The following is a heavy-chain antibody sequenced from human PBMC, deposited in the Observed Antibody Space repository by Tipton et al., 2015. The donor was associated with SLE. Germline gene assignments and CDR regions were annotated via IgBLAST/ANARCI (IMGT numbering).Heavy chain of an antibody. CDR1: GYSISSGYY. D-gene: IGHD3-16*01. J-gene: IGHJ3*02. CDR3: AREGERMIDAFDI. Sequence: TLSLTCAVSGYSISSGYYWGWIRQPPGKGLEWIGSIYQSGSTYYNPSLKSRVTISVDTSKNQFSLKLSSVTAADTAVYYCAREGERMIDAFDIWGQGTMVTVSS. CDR2: IYQSGST. V-gene: IGHV4-38-2*02.